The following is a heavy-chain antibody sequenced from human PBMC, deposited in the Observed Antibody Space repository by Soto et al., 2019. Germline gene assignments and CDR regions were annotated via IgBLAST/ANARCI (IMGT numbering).Heavy chain of an antibody. CDR3: ARDWLDAFDI. Sequence: GGSLRLSCAASGFTFSSYAMSWVRQAPGKGLEWVSAISGSGGSTYYADSVKGRFTISRDDSKNTVYVEMSSLRAEDTAVYYCARDWLDAFDIWGQGTMVTVSS. V-gene: IGHV3-23*01. D-gene: IGHD3-22*01. CDR1: GFTFSSYA. CDR2: ISGSGGST. J-gene: IGHJ3*02.